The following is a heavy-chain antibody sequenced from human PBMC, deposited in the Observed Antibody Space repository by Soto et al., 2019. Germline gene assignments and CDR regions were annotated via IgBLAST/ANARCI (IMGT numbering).Heavy chain of an antibody. Sequence: GSLRLSCAASGFTFSNYAMHWVRQAPGKGLEYVSAISYNGDRTYYADSVKGRFTISRDNSKNTVFLQMGSLRAEDTAVYYCARVFYDSSAYYYDYWGQGTLVTVSS. V-gene: IGHV3-64*02. CDR1: GFTFSNYA. J-gene: IGHJ4*02. CDR3: ARVFYDSSAYYYDY. CDR2: ISYNGDRT. D-gene: IGHD3-22*01.